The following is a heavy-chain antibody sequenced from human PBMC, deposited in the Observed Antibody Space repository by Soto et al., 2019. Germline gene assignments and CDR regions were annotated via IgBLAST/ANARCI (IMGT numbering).Heavy chain of an antibody. CDR3: ARVGIYCSSTSCNYYYYGMDV. CDR2: IIPIFGTA. J-gene: IGHJ6*02. CDR1: GGTFSSYA. D-gene: IGHD2-2*01. Sequence: SVKVSCKASGGTFSSYAISWVRQAPGQGLEWMGGIIPIFGTANYAQKFQGRVTITADESTSTAYTELSSLRSEDTAVYYCARVGIYCSSTSCNYYYYGMDVWGQGTTVTVSS. V-gene: IGHV1-69*13.